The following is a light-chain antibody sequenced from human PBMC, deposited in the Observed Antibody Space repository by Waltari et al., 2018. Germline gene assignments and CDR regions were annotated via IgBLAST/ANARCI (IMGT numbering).Light chain of an antibody. J-gene: IGKJ1*01. CDR3: LQHNTYPWT. Sequence: DIQMNQSPSSLSASVGDRVTFTCRASQGIRNDLVWYQQKPGKPPKRLIYTASTLQSGVPSRFSGTGSGTEFTLTISSLQPEDFATYYCLQHNTYPWTFGQGTKVEVK. CDR2: TAS. V-gene: IGKV1-17*01. CDR1: QGIRND.